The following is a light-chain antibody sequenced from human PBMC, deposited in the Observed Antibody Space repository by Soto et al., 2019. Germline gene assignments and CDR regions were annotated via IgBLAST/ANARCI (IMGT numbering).Light chain of an antibody. V-gene: IGKV3-11*01. J-gene: IGKJ1*01. Sequence: EVVLTQSPVTLSLSPGERATLSCRASQSFRGLLAWYQQKPGQAPRLLIYDAYNRATGIPPRFSGSGSGTDFTLTISSLQPEDFATYYCQQSYSTPPTFGQGTKV. CDR1: QSFRGL. CDR2: DAY. CDR3: QQSYSTPPT.